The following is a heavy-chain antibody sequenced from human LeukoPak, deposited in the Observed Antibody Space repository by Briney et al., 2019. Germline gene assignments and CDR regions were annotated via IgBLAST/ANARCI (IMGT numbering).Heavy chain of an antibody. D-gene: IGHD3-22*01. CDR2: VYYSGST. CDR1: GGSISTSSYY. V-gene: IGHV4-39*01. Sequence: SSETLSLACAVSGGSISTSSYYWGWLRQPPGKGLEWIGSVYYSGSTHYNPSLRSRVTISVDTSKNQFSLKLNSVTAADTAVYYCASQPWSTYYYDSSGYYSFFFDFWGQGTLVTVSS. J-gene: IGHJ4*02. CDR3: ASQPWSTYYYDSSGYYSFFFDF.